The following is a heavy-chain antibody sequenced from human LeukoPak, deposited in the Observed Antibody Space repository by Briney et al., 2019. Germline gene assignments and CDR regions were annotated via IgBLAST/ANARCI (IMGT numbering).Heavy chain of an antibody. CDR2: ISAYNGNT. V-gene: IGHV1-18*01. J-gene: IGHJ4*02. CDR3: ARDGSKRDRSSSLY. D-gene: IGHD6-6*01. CDR1: GYSFSSYG. Sequence: ASVKVSCKASGYSFSSYGISWVRQAPGQELEWMGWISAYNGNTNYAQKLQGRVTMTTETSTSTAYMELRSLRPDDTAVYYCARDGSKRDRSSSLYWGQGTLVTVSS.